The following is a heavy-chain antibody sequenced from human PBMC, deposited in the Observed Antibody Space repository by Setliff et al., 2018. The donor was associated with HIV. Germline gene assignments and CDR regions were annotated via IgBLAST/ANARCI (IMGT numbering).Heavy chain of an antibody. Sequence: SETLSLTCTVSGASITSHYWSWIRQSPGRELEWIGHISTSGTTKYNPSLKSRVTISVDTSKKHFSLRLTSVTAADTAVYFCARGVIETDYDYVDIYYYNYMDVWGKGTTVTVS. CDR2: ISTSGTT. D-gene: IGHD5-12*01. CDR3: ARGVIETDYDYVDIYYYNYMDV. CDR1: GASITSHY. J-gene: IGHJ6*03. V-gene: IGHV4-4*08.